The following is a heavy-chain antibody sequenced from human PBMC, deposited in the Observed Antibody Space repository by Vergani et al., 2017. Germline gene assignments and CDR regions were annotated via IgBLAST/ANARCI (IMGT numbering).Heavy chain of an antibody. V-gene: IGHV4-38-2*01. CDR3: ARLKMTGRSMGPFDP. CDR1: GDSISSTYH. J-gene: IGHJ5*02. Sequence: QVQLQESGPGLVKPPGTLSLTCAVSGDSISSTYHWGWIRQPPGKGLEWIGAIHHSGGTYHKPSLKTRLTMSVSTSENQFSLQLSSVTAADTAVYYCARLKMTGRSMGPFDPWGQGTLVTVSS. D-gene: IGHD3-9*01. CDR2: IHHSGGT.